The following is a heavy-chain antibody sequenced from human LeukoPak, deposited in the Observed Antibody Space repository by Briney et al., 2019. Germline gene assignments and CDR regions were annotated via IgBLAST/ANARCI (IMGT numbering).Heavy chain of an antibody. J-gene: IGHJ3*02. D-gene: IGHD1-26*01. CDR3: ARSRSYYPFDI. V-gene: IGHV3-72*01. Sequence: GGSLRLSCAASGFTFSDHYMDWVRQAAGKGLEWIGRIRSKVNGYTTEYAASVKGRFTISRDDSKNSLYLQMTSLKTDDTAVYYCARSRSYYPFDIWGQGTMVTVSS. CDR2: IRSKVNGYTT. CDR1: GFTFSDHY.